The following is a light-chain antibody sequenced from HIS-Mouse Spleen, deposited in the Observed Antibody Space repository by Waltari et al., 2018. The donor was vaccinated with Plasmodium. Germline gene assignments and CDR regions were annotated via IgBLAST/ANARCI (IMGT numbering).Light chain of an antibody. CDR2: GKN. V-gene: IGLV3-19*01. CDR1: SPRNYY. Sequence: SSELTQDPAVSVALGQTVSLPCQGCSPRNYYASWYQHKPGQAPVLVIYGKNNRPSGIPDRFSGSSSGNKASLNITGAQAEDEADYYCNSRDSSGNHLVFGGGTKLTVL. CDR3: NSRDSSGNHLV. J-gene: IGLJ2*01.